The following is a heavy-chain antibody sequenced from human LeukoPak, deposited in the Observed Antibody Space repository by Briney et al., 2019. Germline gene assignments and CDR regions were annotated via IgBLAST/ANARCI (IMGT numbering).Heavy chain of an antibody. J-gene: IGHJ6*02. CDR1: GYTLTDLS. D-gene: IGHD4-17*01. CDR3: ATTVTIYYYYYGMDV. V-gene: IGHV1-24*01. CDR2: FDPEDGET. Sequence: ASVKVSCKVSGYTLTDLSMHWVRQAPGKGLEWMGGFDPEDGETIYAQKFRGGVTMTEDTSTDTAYMELSSLRSEDTAVYYCATTVTIYYYYYGMDVWGQGTTVTVSS.